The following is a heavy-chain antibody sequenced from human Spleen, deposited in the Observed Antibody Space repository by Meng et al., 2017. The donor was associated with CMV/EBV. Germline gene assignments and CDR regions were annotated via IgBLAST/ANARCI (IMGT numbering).Heavy chain of an antibody. D-gene: IGHD6-6*01. Sequence: ASVKVSCKASGYTFTGYYMHWVRQAPGQGLEWMGWINPNSGGTNYAQKFQGRVTMTRDTSISTAYMELSRLRSDHTAVYYCARPAYSSSSPFDYWGQGTLVTVSS. CDR2: INPNSGGT. V-gene: IGHV1-2*02. CDR1: GYTFTGYY. J-gene: IGHJ4*02. CDR3: ARPAYSSSSPFDY.